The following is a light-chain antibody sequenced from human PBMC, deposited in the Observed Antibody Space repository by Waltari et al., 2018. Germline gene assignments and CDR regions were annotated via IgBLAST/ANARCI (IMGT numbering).Light chain of an antibody. J-gene: IGKJ1*01. Sequence: EIVSTQSPATLSLSPGERATLSCRASQSVTSYLAWYQQKPGQAPRLLIYNASNRAAGIPARFSGSWSGTDFTLTISSLEPEDFAVYYCQQRSNWLWTFGQGTKVEV. CDR2: NAS. CDR1: QSVTSY. V-gene: IGKV3-11*01. CDR3: QQRSNWLWT.